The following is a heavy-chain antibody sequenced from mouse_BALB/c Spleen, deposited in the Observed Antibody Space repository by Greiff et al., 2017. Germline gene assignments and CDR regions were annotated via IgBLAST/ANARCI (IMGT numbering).Heavy chain of an antibody. D-gene: IGHD2-3*01. CDR3: ARRMIYDGYYYAMDY. V-gene: IGHV3-8*02. CDR1: GDSITSGY. CDR2: ISYSGST. Sequence: EVQLQESGPSLVKPSQTLSLTCSVTGDSITSGYWNWIRKFPGNKLEYMGYISYSGSTYYNPSLKSRISITRDTSKNQYYLQLNSVTTEDTATYYCARRMIYDGYYYAMDYWGQGTSVTVSS. J-gene: IGHJ4*01.